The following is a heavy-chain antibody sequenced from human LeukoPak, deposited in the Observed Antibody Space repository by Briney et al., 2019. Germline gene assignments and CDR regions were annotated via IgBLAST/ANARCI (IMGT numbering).Heavy chain of an antibody. V-gene: IGHV3-23*01. CDR1: GFNVSSNY. J-gene: IGHJ4*02. CDR2: ISGSGGST. Sequence: GGSLRLSCAASGFNVSSNYMSWVRQAPGKGLEWVSVISGSGGSTNYADSVKGRFSISRDNSKNTVYLQMKSLRADDTAVYYCAKAPGYCSGGSCYDYWGQGTLVTVSS. D-gene: IGHD2-15*01. CDR3: AKAPGYCSGGSCYDY.